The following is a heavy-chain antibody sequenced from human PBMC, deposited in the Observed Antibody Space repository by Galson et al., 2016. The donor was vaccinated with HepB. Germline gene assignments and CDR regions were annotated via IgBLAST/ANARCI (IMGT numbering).Heavy chain of an antibody. D-gene: IGHD2-2*01. CDR1: GYTFSDYC. V-gene: IGHV1-18*04. CDR3: ARDAVGTTARPYYFDH. CDR2: ISIYNGNT. J-gene: IGHJ4*02. Sequence: SVKVSCKASGYTFSDYCFNWVRQAPGQGLEWMGWISIYNGNTNYAQKVQGRVAMTTDTYTTTVYMELRGLTPDDTAVYFCARDAVGTTARPYYFDHWGQGTLVTVSS.